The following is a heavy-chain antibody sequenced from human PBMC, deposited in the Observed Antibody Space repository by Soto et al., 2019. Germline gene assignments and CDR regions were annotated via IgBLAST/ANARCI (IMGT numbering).Heavy chain of an antibody. Sequence: QVHLVQSGSDVEKPGASVKVSCKASGYSFTSYGIRWVRQVPGQGPEWMGWISPYNGRTKYAQSVKGRVVMTTDTSTRAVCLELPSLRSDEPAIDSCGRCRTDSYALDAWGQGTTVTVSS. CDR1: GYSFTSYG. D-gene: IGHD5-18*01. CDR2: ISPYNGRT. J-gene: IGHJ6*02. CDR3: GRCRTDSYALDA. V-gene: IGHV1-18*01.